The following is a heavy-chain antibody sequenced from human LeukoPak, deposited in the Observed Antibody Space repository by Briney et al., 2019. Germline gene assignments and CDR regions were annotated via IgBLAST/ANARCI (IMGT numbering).Heavy chain of an antibody. CDR3: ARVTSSSWYADAFDI. Sequence: SETLSLTCTVSGGSISSSSYYWGWIRQPPGKGLEWIGSIYYSGSTYYNPSLKSRVTISVDTSKNQFSLKLSSVTAADTAVYYCARVTSSSWYADAFDIWGQGTMVTVSS. J-gene: IGHJ3*02. D-gene: IGHD6-13*01. CDR2: IYYSGST. V-gene: IGHV4-39*07. CDR1: GGSISSSSYY.